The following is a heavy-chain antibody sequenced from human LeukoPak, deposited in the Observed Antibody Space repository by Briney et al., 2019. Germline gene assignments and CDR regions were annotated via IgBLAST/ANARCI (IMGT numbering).Heavy chain of an antibody. J-gene: IGHJ3*02. CDR3: ARANPVYYYDSSGSTDAFDI. V-gene: IGHV3-21*01. Sequence: GGSLTLSCPASGFTSSSYSMDWVRPAPGKVLEWVSSISSISSYIYYTDSVQGRFTLSRDNAKNSLYLQMNSLTAEDTAVYYCARANPVYYYDSSGSTDAFDIWGQGTMVTVSS. CDR1: GFTSSSYS. CDR2: ISSISSYI. D-gene: IGHD3-22*01.